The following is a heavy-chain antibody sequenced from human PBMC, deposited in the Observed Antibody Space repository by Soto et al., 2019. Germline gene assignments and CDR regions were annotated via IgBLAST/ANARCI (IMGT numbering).Heavy chain of an antibody. CDR3: ARGATSTTYYYDSSGYLIPPLI. CDR1: GYTFTSYG. CDR2: ISAYNGNT. D-gene: IGHD3-22*01. J-gene: IGHJ3*02. Sequence: ASVKVSCKASGYTFTSYGISWVRQAPGQGLEWMGWISAYNGNTNYAQKLQGRVTMTRDTSTSTVYMELSSLRSEDTAVYYCARGATSTTYYYDSSGYLIPPLIWGQGTMVTVSS. V-gene: IGHV1-18*01.